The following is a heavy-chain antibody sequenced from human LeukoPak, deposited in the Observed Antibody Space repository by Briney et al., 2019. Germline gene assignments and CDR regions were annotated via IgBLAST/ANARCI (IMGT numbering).Heavy chain of an antibody. CDR2: IDTSSSTM. J-gene: IGHJ3*01. CDR1: AFTFSDYS. V-gene: IGHV3-48*02. CDR3: AREDDSWGPNNLDL. D-gene: IGHD7-27*01. Sequence: GGSLRLSCAASAFTFSDYSMNWVRQTPGKGLEWISYIDTSSSTMYYADSVMGRFTISRDNAKESLYLQMNSLRDEDTAVYYCAREDDSWGPNNLDLWGQGTMVTVSS.